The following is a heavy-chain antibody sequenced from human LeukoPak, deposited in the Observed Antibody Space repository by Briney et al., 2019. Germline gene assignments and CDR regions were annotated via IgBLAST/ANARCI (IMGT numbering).Heavy chain of an antibody. CDR1: GDSVSGNRVA. CDR2: AFYRSKWYT. D-gene: IGHD5-12*01. Sequence: SQTLSLTCAISGDSVSGNRVAWNWVRQSPSRGLEWLGRAFYRSKWYTNYTASVKSRITINPDTSKNQFSLQLNSVTPEDTAVYYCVRSRYDYIFTSIGFDFWGQGTLVTVSS. V-gene: IGHV6-1*01. CDR3: VRSRYDYIFTSIGFDF. J-gene: IGHJ4*02.